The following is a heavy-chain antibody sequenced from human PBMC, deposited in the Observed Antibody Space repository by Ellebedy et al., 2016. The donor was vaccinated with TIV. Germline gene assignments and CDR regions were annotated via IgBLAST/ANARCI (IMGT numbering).Heavy chain of an antibody. V-gene: IGHV3-9*01. CDR2: ISWNSGSI. D-gene: IGHD6-13*01. CDR3: ARAGSGSSWYLEPYYFDY. J-gene: IGHJ4*02. Sequence: GGSLRLXXAASGFTFDDYAMHWVRQAPGKGLEWVSGISWNSGSIGYADSVKGRFTISRDNSKNTLYLQMNSLRAEDTAVYYCARAGSGSSWYLEPYYFDYWGQGTLVTVSS. CDR1: GFTFDDYA.